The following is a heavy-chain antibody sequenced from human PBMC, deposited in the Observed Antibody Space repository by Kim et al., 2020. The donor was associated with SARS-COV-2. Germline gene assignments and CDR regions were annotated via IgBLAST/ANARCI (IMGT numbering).Heavy chain of an antibody. V-gene: IGHV3-15*01. CDR1: GFTFSNAW. Sequence: GGSLRLSCAASGFTFSNAWMSWVRQAPGKGLEWVGRIKSKTDGGTTDYAAPVKGRFTISRDDSKNTLYLQMNSLKTEDTAVYYCTTSGEGLLWFGESPIMVHPLVDVWGQGTTVTVSS. J-gene: IGHJ6*02. CDR2: IKSKTDGGTT. D-gene: IGHD3-10*01. CDR3: TTSGEGLLWFGESPIMVHPLVDV.